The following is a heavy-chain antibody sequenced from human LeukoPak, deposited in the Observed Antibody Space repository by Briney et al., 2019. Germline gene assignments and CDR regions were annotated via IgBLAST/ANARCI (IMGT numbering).Heavy chain of an antibody. CDR3: ANGRAVAGKGYFDY. V-gene: IGHV4-61*02. CDR2: IYTSGST. D-gene: IGHD6-19*01. J-gene: IGHJ4*02. CDR1: CGSISSGSYY. Sequence: SQTLSLTCTVSCGSISSGSYYWSWIRQPAGKGLEWIGRIYTSGSTNYNPSLKSRVTMSLDTSKNQFSLKLSSVTAADTAVYYCANGRAVAGKGYFDYWGQGTLVTVSS.